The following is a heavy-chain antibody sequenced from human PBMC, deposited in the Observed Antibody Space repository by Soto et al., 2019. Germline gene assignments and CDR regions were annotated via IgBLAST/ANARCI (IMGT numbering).Heavy chain of an antibody. J-gene: IGHJ6*02. CDR2: IGTAGDT. CDR3: ARDRPRGYDFWSGEYYGMDV. CDR1: GFTFSSYD. Sequence: PGGSLRLSCAASGFTFSSYDMHWVRQATGKGLEWVSAIGTAGDTYYPGSVKGRFTISRENAKNSLYLQMDSLRAGDTAVYYCARDRPRGYDFWSGEYYGMDVWGQGITVTVSS. V-gene: IGHV3-13*01. D-gene: IGHD3-3*01.